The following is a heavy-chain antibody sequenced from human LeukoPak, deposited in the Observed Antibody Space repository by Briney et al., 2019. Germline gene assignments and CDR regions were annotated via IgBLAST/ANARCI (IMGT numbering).Heavy chain of an antibody. V-gene: IGHV3-15*01. CDR3: TIYYTTTSGLWGKIDY. J-gene: IGHJ4*02. Sequence: PGGSLRLSCAASGFTFSNAWMSWIRQAPGEGLEWVGRIRSKTDGGATDYAAPAKGRFTISRDDSKNTLYLQMNSLKIEDTAVYYCTIYYTTTSGLWGKIDYWGQGTLVTVSS. CDR2: IRSKTDGGAT. D-gene: IGHD2-8*01. CDR1: GFTFSNAW.